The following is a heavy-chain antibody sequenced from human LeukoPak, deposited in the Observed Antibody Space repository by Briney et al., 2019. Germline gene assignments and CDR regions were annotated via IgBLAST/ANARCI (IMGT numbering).Heavy chain of an antibody. J-gene: IGHJ4*02. CDR2: INPNNGGT. CDR3: ARGYALYSGRYIDFDY. Sequence: ASVKVSCKASGYTFTGYYIHWVRQAPGHGLEWMGWINPNNGGTNYAQKFQGRVTMTRDTSISTAYMELSRLRSDDTAVYYCARGYALYSGRYIDFDYWGQGTLVTVSS. V-gene: IGHV1-2*02. D-gene: IGHD1-26*01. CDR1: GYTFTGYY.